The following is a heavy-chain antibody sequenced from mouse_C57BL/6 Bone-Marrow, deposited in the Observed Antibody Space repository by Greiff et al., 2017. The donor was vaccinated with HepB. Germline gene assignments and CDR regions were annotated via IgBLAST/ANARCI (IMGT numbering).Heavy chain of an antibody. CDR3: AREGMEGFAY. D-gene: IGHD2-3*01. CDR2: IYPGSGST. Sequence: QVQLQQPGAELVKPGASVKMSCKASGYTFTSYWITWVKQRPGQGLEWIGDIYPGSGSTNYNEKFKSKATLTVVTSSSTAYMQLSSLTSEDSAVYYCAREGMEGFAYWGQGTLVTVSA. J-gene: IGHJ3*01. CDR1: GYTFTSYW. V-gene: IGHV1-55*01.